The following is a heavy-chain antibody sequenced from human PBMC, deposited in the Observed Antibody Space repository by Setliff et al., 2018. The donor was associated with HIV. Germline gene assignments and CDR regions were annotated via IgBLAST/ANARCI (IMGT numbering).Heavy chain of an antibody. Sequence: GGSLRLSCAASGFTFSNYWMDWVRQAPGKGLEWVATIKQDGSEIYYMDSVKGRFTISRDNARTSLYLQMNSLRAEDTALYYCARDQHYDFVWGNYRPFDYWGQGTLVTVSS. CDR1: GFTFSNYW. CDR3: ARDQHYDFVWGNYRPFDY. J-gene: IGHJ4*02. D-gene: IGHD3-16*02. V-gene: IGHV3-7*03. CDR2: IKQDGSEI.